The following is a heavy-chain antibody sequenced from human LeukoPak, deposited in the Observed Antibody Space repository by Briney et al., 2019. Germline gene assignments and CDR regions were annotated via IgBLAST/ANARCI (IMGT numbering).Heavy chain of an antibody. CDR2: IYNSGST. V-gene: IGHV4-38-2*02. CDR3: ARAYSSSWYFNWFDP. CDR1: GYSISSGYF. J-gene: IGHJ5*02. Sequence: PSETLSLTCTVSGYSISSGYFWGWIRQPPGKGLEWIGTIYNSGSTYYNASLESRVTISVDTSKNQFSLKLSSVTAADTAVYYCARAYSSSWYFNWFDPWGQGTLVTVSS. D-gene: IGHD6-13*01.